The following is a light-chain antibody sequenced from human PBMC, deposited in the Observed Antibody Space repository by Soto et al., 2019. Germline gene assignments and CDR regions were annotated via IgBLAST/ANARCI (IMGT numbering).Light chain of an antibody. V-gene: IGLV2-14*01. J-gene: IGLJ1*01. CDR1: SSDVGFYNY. Sequence: QSALTQPASVSGSPGQSITISCTGTSSDVGFYNYVSWYQQNPGKAPKLMIYEVRNRPSGVSNRFSGSNSGNTASLTISGLQAEDEADYYCSSFTNTDTLVFGTGTKLTVL. CDR2: EVR. CDR3: SSFTNTDTLV.